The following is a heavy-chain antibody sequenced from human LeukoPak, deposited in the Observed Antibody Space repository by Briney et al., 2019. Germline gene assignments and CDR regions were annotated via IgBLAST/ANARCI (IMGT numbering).Heavy chain of an antibody. CDR1: GFTFSTSY. CDR2: IYGGGST. CDR3: ARGYSSGWPEF. Sequence: GGSLRLSCAASGFTFSTSYMNWVRQAPGKGLEWVSVIYGGGSTYYADSVRGRFIISRDNSKNTSSIQMNSLRAEDTAVYFCARGYSSGWPEFWGQGTLVTVSS. D-gene: IGHD6-25*01. J-gene: IGHJ4*02. V-gene: IGHV3-53*01.